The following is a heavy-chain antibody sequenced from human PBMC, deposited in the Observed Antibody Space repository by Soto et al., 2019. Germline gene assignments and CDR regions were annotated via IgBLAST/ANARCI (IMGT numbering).Heavy chain of an antibody. CDR2: ISGSGGST. CDR1: GFTFSSYA. Sequence: GGSLRLSCAASGFTFSSYAMSWVRQAPGKGLEWVSAISGSGGSTYYADSVKGRFTISRDNSKNTLYLQMNSLRAEDTAVYYCAKDRLEDIVVVPAALLFDYWGQGTLVTVSS. J-gene: IGHJ4*02. CDR3: AKDRLEDIVVVPAALLFDY. V-gene: IGHV3-23*01. D-gene: IGHD2-2*01.